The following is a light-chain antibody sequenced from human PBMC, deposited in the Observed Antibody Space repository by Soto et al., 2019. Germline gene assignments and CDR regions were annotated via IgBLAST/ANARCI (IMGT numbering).Light chain of an antibody. V-gene: IGKV3-20*01. CDR3: QQYGSSPGT. Sequence: DIVLTQSPGTLSLSPGARATLSCRASQNVNNNYLAWYQQKPGQAPRLLIRGASSRATGLPDRFSGSGSGTAFTLTISRLEPEDFAVYYCQQYGSSPGTFGQGTKLEIK. J-gene: IGKJ2*01. CDR1: QNVNNNY. CDR2: GAS.